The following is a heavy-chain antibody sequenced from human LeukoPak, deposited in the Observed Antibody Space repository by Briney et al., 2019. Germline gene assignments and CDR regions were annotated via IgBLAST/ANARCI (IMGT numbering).Heavy chain of an antibody. D-gene: IGHD3-9*01. Sequence: EASVKVSCKTSGGTFSSYIITWVRQAPGQGLEWMGRIIPMFGTPNYAQKFQDRVTITADESARTAYMELSSLRFEDTAVYYCARQGYTNNLGGYFGDKDDGFDLWGQGTMVTVSS. V-gene: IGHV1-69*13. CDR3: ARQGYTNNLGGYFGDKDDGFDL. J-gene: IGHJ3*01. CDR2: IIPMFGTP. CDR1: GGTFSSYI.